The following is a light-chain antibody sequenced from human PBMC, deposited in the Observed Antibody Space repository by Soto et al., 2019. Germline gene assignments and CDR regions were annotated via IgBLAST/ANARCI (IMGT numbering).Light chain of an antibody. J-gene: IGKJ1*01. CDR2: AAS. CDR3: QQSSSRPRT. V-gene: IGKV1-39*01. Sequence: DIQMTQSPSSLSASGGDRVTVSCRASQNIRIYLNWYQQRPGKAPELLIYAASNLQSGVPSRFSGNGSGTDFTLTISSLQAEDFATYYCQQSSSRPRTFGQGTKVAIE. CDR1: QNIRIY.